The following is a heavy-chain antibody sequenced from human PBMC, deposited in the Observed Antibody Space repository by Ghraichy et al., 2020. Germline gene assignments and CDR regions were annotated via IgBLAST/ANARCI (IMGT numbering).Heavy chain of an antibody. CDR3: TKERPTTTAWDY. D-gene: IGHD4-17*01. CDR1: GFTFTTYV. CDR2: ISSSGGST. V-gene: IGHV3-23*01. J-gene: IGHJ4*02. Sequence: GGFLRLSCAASGFTFTTYVMSWVRQAPGKGPEWVSSISSSGGSTYYADSVKGRFTISRDNSKNTLYLQMNSLRADDTAVYYCTKERPTTTAWDYWGQGTLVAVSS.